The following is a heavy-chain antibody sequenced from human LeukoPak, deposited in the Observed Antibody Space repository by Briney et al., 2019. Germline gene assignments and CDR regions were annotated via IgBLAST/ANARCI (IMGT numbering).Heavy chain of an antibody. CDR1: GFTFSSYW. CDR2: INGDGSST. J-gene: IGHJ4*02. CDR3: ARGDTVTQGY. Sequence: PGGSLRLSCAASGFTFSSYWMHWVRQAPGKGLVWVSRINGDGSSTNYADSVKGRFTISRDNAKNKLYLQMNSLRAEDTGVYYCARGDTVTQGYWGQGTLVTVSS. V-gene: IGHV3-74*01. D-gene: IGHD4-17*01.